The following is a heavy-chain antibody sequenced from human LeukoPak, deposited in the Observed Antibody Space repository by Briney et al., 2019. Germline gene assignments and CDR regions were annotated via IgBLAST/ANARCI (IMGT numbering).Heavy chain of an antibody. V-gene: IGHV3-48*03. CDR2: ISSSGSTI. CDR3: AREGIIVATEANWFDP. CDR1: GFTFSSYE. D-gene: IGHD2-15*01. J-gene: IGHJ5*02. Sequence: GGSLRLSCAASGFTFSSYEMNWVRQAPGKGLEWVSYISSSGSTIYYADSVKGRFTISRDNAKNSLYLQMNSLRAEDTAVYYCAREGIIVATEANWFDPWGQGTLVTVSS.